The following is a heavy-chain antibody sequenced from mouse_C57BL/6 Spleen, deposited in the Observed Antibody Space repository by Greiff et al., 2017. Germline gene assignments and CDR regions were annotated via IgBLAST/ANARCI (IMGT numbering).Heavy chain of an antibody. V-gene: IGHV1-61*01. CDR1: GYTFTSYW. CDR3: ARRAGTDWFAY. D-gene: IGHD3-3*01. CDR2: IYPSDSET. Sequence: VQLQQSGAELVRPGSSVKLSCKASGYTFTSYWMDWVKQRPGQGLEWIGNIYPSDSETHYNQKFKDKATLTVDKSSSTAYMQLSSLTSEDSAVYYCARRAGTDWFAYWGQGTLVTVSA. J-gene: IGHJ3*01.